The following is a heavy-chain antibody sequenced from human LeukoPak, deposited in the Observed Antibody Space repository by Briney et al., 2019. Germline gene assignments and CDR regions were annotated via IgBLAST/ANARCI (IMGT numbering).Heavy chain of an antibody. CDR3: AKDIAASGLPRIFDF. CDR2: VSGSGGRGAT. V-gene: IGHV3-23*01. D-gene: IGHD6-13*01. J-gene: IGHJ4*02. CDR1: GFTFSNYV. Sequence: GGSLRLSCSGSGFTFSNYVMSWVRQAPGKGLEWVSCVSGSGGRGATYYTDSVKGRFTTSRDNAKNTMYLQMNSLSGEDTAIYYCAKDIAASGLPRIFDFWGQGTLVTVSS.